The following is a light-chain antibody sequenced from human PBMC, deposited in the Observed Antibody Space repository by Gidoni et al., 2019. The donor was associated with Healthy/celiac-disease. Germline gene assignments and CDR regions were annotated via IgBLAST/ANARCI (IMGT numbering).Light chain of an antibody. CDR3: QQSYSTPRT. CDR1: QSISSY. V-gene: IGKV1-39*01. CDR2: AAS. Sequence: DIQMTQSPSSLSASVGDRVTITCRASQSISSYLNWYQQKPGKAPKLLIYAASSLQSGDPSRFSGSGSGTDFTLTISRLQPEDFATYYCQQSYSTPRTCGQGTKVEIK. J-gene: IGKJ1*01.